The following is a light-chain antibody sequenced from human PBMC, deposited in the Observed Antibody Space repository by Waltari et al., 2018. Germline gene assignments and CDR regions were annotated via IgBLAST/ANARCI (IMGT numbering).Light chain of an antibody. CDR1: QDIIFY. CDR2: TAS. V-gene: IGKV1-9*01. Sequence: QLTKSTSSLYASVGDRVTITCRASQDIIFYLAWYQQKPGKAPNLLIYTASTLQSGVPSRFSGSGSGTDFTLTISSLQPEDFTTYYCQQVNSYPFTFGGGTKVEIK. J-gene: IGKJ4*01. CDR3: QQVNSYPFT.